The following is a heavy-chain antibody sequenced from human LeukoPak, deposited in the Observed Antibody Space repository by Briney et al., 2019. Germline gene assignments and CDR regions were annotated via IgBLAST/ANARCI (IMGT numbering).Heavy chain of an antibody. Sequence: GASVKVPCKASGGTFSSYAISWVRQAPGQGLEWMGRIIPILGIANYAQKFQGRVTITADKSTSTAYMELSSLRSEDTAVYYCARLCGGDCYRLEYWGQGTLVTVSS. V-gene: IGHV1-69*04. CDR1: GGTFSSYA. CDR2: IIPILGIA. D-gene: IGHD2-21*02. J-gene: IGHJ4*02. CDR3: ARLCGGDCYRLEY.